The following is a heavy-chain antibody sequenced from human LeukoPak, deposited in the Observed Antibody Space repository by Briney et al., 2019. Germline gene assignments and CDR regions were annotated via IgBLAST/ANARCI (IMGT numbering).Heavy chain of an antibody. V-gene: IGHV4-4*09. CDR1: GGSISSYY. CDR2: IYTSGST. J-gene: IGHJ5*02. Sequence: SETLSLTCTVSGGSISSYYWSWIRQPPGKGLEWIGYIYTSGSTNYNPSLKSRVTISVDTSKNQFSLKLSSVTAADTAVYYCARTVVTRFDPWGQGTLVTVSS. D-gene: IGHD4-23*01. CDR3: ARTVVTRFDP.